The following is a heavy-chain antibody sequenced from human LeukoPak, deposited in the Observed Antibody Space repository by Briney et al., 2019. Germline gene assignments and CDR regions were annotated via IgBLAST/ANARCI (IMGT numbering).Heavy chain of an antibody. CDR1: GFTFSRYW. CDR2: IDSDGTNR. J-gene: IGHJ4*02. CDR3: AKGASGWSIFDY. V-gene: IGHV3-74*01. D-gene: IGHD6-19*01. Sequence: GGSLRLSCAASGFTFSRYWMHWVRQAPGKGLVWVSRIDSDGTNRDYADSVKGRFTISRDNAKNTVYLQMNSLRAEDTAVYYCAKGASGWSIFDYWGQGTLVTVSS.